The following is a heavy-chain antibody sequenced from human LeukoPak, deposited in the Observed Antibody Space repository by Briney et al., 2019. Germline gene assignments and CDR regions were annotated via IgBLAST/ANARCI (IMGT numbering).Heavy chain of an antibody. Sequence: PSETLSLTCAVYGGSFSGYYWSWIRQPPGKGLEWIGEINXXXXTNYNPSLKSRVTISVDTSKNQFSLKLSSVTAADTAVYYCARGDWAKYYDFWSGYYGSWFDPWGQGTLVTVSS. CDR2: INXXXXT. CDR3: ARGDWAKYYDFWSGYYGSWFDP. J-gene: IGHJ5*02. V-gene: IGHV4-34*01. CDR1: GGSFSGYY. D-gene: IGHD3-3*01.